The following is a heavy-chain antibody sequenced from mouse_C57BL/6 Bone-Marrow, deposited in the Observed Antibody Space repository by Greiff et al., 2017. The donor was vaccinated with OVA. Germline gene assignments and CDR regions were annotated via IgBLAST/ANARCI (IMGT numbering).Heavy chain of an antibody. Sequence: QVQLQQPGAELVRPGSSVKLSCKASGYTFTSYWMHWVKQRPIQGLEWIGNIDPSDSETHYNQKFKDKATLTVDKSSSTAYMQLSSLTSEDSAVYYCALYYCGSSYWAMDYWGQGTSVTVSS. V-gene: IGHV1-52*01. J-gene: IGHJ4*01. D-gene: IGHD1-1*01. CDR3: ALYYCGSSYWAMDY. CDR2: IDPSDSET. CDR1: GYTFTSYW.